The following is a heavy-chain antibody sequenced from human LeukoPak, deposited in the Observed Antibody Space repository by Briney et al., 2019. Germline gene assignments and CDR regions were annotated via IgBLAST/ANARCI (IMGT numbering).Heavy chain of an antibody. CDR2: IWYDGSNK. Sequence: GRSLRLSCAASGFTFSSYGMHWLRQAPGKGLEWVAVIWYDGSNKYYADSVKGRFTTSRDSSKNTLYLQMNSLRAEDAAVYYCAKIRVGQQLHTDAFDIWGQGTMVTVSS. D-gene: IGHD6-13*01. CDR3: AKIRVGQQLHTDAFDI. CDR1: GFTFSSYG. J-gene: IGHJ3*02. V-gene: IGHV3-33*06.